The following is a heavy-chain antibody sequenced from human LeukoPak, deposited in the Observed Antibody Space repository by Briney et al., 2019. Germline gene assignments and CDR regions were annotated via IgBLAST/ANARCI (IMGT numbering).Heavy chain of an antibody. Sequence: GGSLRLSCAASGLTFSSYWMHWVRQAPGKGLVWVSRINSDGSSISYADSVKGRFTISRDNAKNTLHLQMNSLRAEDTAVYYCAAYDSSGYSRKYFQHWGQGTLVTVSS. CDR3: AAYDSSGYSRKYFQH. V-gene: IGHV3-74*01. CDR1: GLTFSSYW. D-gene: IGHD3-22*01. J-gene: IGHJ1*01. CDR2: INSDGSSI.